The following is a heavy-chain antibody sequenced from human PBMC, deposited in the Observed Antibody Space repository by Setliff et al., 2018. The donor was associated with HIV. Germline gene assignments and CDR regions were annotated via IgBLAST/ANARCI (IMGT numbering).Heavy chain of an antibody. D-gene: IGHD6-19*01. J-gene: IGHJ5*02. V-gene: IGHV4-34*01. CDR3: ARRTYGSGRSDP. CDR2: INYSGST. CDR1: GGSFSDYY. Sequence: ETLSLTCVVYGGSFSDYYWTWIRQPPEKGLEWIGKINYSGSTDYNSSLRSRVTISVDTSKNQISLKLTSVTAADTAVYYCARRTYGSGRSDPWGQGTLVTVSS.